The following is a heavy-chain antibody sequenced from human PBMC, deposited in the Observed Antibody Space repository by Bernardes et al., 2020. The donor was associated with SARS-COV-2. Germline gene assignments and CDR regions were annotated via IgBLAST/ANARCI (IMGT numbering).Heavy chain of an antibody. J-gene: IGHJ3*01. CDR2: IIPVFGTT. CDR1: GGTFSTYS. V-gene: IGHV1-69*13. D-gene: IGHD3-22*01. CDR3: ARRPIDGLCSGYCPSDAFDV. Sequence: SVKVSCKASGGTFSTYSISWVRQAPGQGLEWMGRIIPVFGTTNYAQKFQGRVTITPDESTSTAYMELSGLRSEDTAVYYCARRPIDGLCSGYCPSDAFDVWGQGTMVTVSS.